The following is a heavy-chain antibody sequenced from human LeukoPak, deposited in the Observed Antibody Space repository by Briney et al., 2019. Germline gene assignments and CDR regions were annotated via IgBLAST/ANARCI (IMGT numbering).Heavy chain of an antibody. D-gene: IGHD5-18*01. J-gene: IGHJ3*02. Sequence: ASVKLSCKASGYTFTGYYMHWGRQAPGQGLEGMGWINPNSGGTNYAQKFQGRVTMTRETSISTAYMELSRLRSDSTAVYYCARVPIQLGNAFDIWGQGTMVTVSS. CDR2: INPNSGGT. V-gene: IGHV1-2*02. CDR1: GYTFTGYY. CDR3: ARVPIQLGNAFDI.